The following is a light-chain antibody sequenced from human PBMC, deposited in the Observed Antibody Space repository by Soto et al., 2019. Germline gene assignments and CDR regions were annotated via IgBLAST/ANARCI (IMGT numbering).Light chain of an antibody. CDR2: EVS. Sequence: QSALTQPPSASGSPGQSVTISCTGTSSDVGGYNYVSWYQQHPGKAPKLMIYEVSKRPSGVPDRFSGSKSGNTASLTVSGLQAEDEADYYCSSYSGSNITVFGTGTMVTVL. CDR3: SSYSGSNITV. J-gene: IGLJ1*01. V-gene: IGLV2-8*01. CDR1: SSDVGGYNY.